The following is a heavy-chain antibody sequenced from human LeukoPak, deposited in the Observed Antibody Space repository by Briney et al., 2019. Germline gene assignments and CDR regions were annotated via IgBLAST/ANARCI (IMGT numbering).Heavy chain of an antibody. CDR2: TYYRSKWYN. J-gene: IGHJ4*02. Sequence: SQTLPLTCVISGDSVSSNSAGWNWIRQSPSRGLEWLGRTYYRSKWYNDYALSVKSRIGINPDTSKNQFSLHLNSVTPEDMAVYYCARDHGGLDFWGQGTLVTVSS. V-gene: IGHV6-1*01. D-gene: IGHD3-10*01. CDR3: ARDHGGLDF. CDR1: GDSVSSNSAG.